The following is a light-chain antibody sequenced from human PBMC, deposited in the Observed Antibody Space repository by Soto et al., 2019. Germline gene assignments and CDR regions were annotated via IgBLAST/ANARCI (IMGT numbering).Light chain of an antibody. CDR1: NNDIGYSNY. V-gene: IGLV2-14*01. J-gene: IGLJ3*02. CDR3: TSYTSRVTWV. Sequence: QSVLTQPASVSGSPGQSIAISCTGTNNDIGYSNYVSWYQQHPGKAPKLIISEVSNRPSGVSDRFSGSKSGNTASLTISGLQAEDKADYYCTSYTSRVTWVFGGGTKLTVL. CDR2: EVS.